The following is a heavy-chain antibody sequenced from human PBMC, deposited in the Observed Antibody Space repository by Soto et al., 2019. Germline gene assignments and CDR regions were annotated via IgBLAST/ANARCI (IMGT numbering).Heavy chain of an antibody. J-gene: IGHJ4*02. Sequence: SETLSLTCAVYGGSFSGYYWSWIRQPPGKGLEWIGEINHSGSTNYNPSLKSRVTISVDTSKNQFSLKLSSVTAADTAVYYCAVNWEMATIMVDYWGQGTLVTVSS. CDR3: AVNWEMATIMVDY. CDR1: GGSFSGYY. V-gene: IGHV4-34*01. CDR2: INHSGST. D-gene: IGHD5-12*01.